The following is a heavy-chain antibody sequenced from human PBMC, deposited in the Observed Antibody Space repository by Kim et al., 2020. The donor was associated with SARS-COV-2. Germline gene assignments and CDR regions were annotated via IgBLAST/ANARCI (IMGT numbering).Heavy chain of an antibody. CDR2: IYHSGST. J-gene: IGHJ4*02. Sequence: SETLSLTCAVSGGSISSGGYSWSWIRQPPGKGLEWIGYIYHSGSTYYNPSLKSRVTISVDRSKNQFSLKLSSVTAADTAVYYCARVVGGANSDYFDYWGQGTLVTVSS. V-gene: IGHV4-30-2*01. CDR3: ARVVGGANSDYFDY. CDR1: GGSISSGGYS. D-gene: IGHD3-10*01.